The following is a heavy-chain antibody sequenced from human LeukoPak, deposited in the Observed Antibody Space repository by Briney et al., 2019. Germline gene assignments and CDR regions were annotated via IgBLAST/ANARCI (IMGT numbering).Heavy chain of an antibody. Sequence: SETLSLTCTVSGGSISSRNYYWGWIRQPPGKGLEWIGNIYYSGSTYYNPSLKSRVTISVDTSKNQFSLKLTSMTAADTAVYYCARQVAVGLSGDYWGQGTLVTVSS. J-gene: IGHJ4*02. CDR2: IYYSGST. V-gene: IGHV4-39*01. CDR1: GGSISSRNYY. CDR3: ARQVAVGLSGDY. D-gene: IGHD3-10*01.